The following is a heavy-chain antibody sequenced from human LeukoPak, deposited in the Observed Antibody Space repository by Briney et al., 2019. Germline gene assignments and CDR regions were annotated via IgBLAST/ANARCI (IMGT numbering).Heavy chain of an antibody. CDR3: ASTRDGYNWNSFDY. D-gene: IGHD1-20*01. V-gene: IGHV4-59*01. Sequence: PSETLSLTCTVSGGSISSYYWSWLRQPPGKGLEWIGYIYYSGSTNYNPSLKSRVTISVDTSKNQFSLKLSSVTAADTAVYYCASTRDGYNWNSFDYWGQGTLVTVSS. CDR2: IYYSGST. CDR1: GGSISSYY. J-gene: IGHJ4*02.